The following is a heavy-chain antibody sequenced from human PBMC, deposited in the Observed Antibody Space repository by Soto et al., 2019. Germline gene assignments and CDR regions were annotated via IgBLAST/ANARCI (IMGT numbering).Heavy chain of an antibody. Sequence: QVQLQESGPGLVKPSETLSLTCTVSGGSISSYYWSWIRQPPGKGLEWIGYIYYSGSTNYNPSLKSRVTISVDTCKNPFSLKLSSVTAADTDVYYCARAVAADAFDIWGQGTMVTVSS. J-gene: IGHJ3*02. CDR3: ARAVAADAFDI. CDR2: IYYSGST. CDR1: GGSISSYY. D-gene: IGHD2-15*01. V-gene: IGHV4-59*01.